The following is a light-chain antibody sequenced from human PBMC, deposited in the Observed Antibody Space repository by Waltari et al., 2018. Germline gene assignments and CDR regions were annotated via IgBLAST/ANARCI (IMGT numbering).Light chain of an antibody. J-gene: IGLJ2*01. CDR2: EVA. V-gene: IGLV2-8*01. CDR3: SSSAGSNNPVL. CDR1: SRDVGGDNY. Sequence: QSALTQPPSASGSPGQSVTISSPGTSRDVGGDNYVSWYQQHPGKAPKLLIYEVAKRPSGVPDRFSGSKSGNTASLTVFGLQAEDESDYYCSSSAGSNNPVLFGGGTKLTVL.